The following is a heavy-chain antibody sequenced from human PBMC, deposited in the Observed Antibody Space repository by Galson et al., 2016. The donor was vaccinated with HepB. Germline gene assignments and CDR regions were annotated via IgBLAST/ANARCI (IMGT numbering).Heavy chain of an antibody. J-gene: IGHJ5*02. CDR2: IYHTGTS. D-gene: IGHD2-2*01. Sequence: ETLSLTCTVSGASINNSNWWTWVRQAPGKGLEWIGEIYHTGTSNNNPFLNSRFTLSIDKSRNQFSLNLTPVSAADTAVYYCARAAVVPGARMVFDPWGQGMLVTVSS. V-gene: IGHV4-4*02. CDR3: ARAAVVPGARMVFDP. CDR1: GASINNSNW.